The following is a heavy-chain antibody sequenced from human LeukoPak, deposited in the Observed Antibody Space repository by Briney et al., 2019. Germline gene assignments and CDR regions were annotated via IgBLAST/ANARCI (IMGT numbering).Heavy chain of an antibody. CDR3: ARGLVYDDAFDI. CDR1: EFTFSSYS. J-gene: IGHJ3*02. CDR2: ISTGGHTK. V-gene: IGHV3-48*01. D-gene: IGHD2/OR15-2a*01. Sequence: GGSLRLSCAASEFTFSSYSMNWVRQAPGKGLEWVSYISTGGHTKYYADSVKGRFTISRDNSKNTLYLRMNSPRGKDTAVYYCARGLVYDDAFDIWGQGTMVTVSS.